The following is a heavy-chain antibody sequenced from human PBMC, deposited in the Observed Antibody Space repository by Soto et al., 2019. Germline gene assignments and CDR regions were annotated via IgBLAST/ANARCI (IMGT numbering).Heavy chain of an antibody. CDR1: GGSISSYY. D-gene: IGHD6-13*01. Sequence: PSETLSLTCTVSGGSISSYYWSWIRQPPGKGPEWIGYIYDSGSTNYNPSLKSRVTISVDTSKNQFSLKLSSVTAADTAVYYCAKDIRGRTAAAVYNWFDPWGQGAQVTVSS. CDR3: AKDIRGRTAAAVYNWFDP. V-gene: IGHV4-59*01. CDR2: IYDSGST. J-gene: IGHJ5*02.